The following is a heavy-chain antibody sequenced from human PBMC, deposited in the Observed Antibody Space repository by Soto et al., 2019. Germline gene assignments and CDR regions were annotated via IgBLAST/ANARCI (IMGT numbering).Heavy chain of an antibody. CDR1: GFTFSSYA. CDR2: ISYDGSNK. D-gene: IGHD6-19*01. V-gene: IGHV3-30-3*01. Sequence: QVQLVESGGGVVQPGRSLRLSCAASGFTFSSYAMHWVRQAPGKGLEWVAVISYDGSNKYYADSVKGRFTISRDNSKNTLYLQMNSLRAEDTAVYYCARDGALAGSFDDWGQGTLVTVSS. CDR3: ARDGALAGSFDD. J-gene: IGHJ4*02.